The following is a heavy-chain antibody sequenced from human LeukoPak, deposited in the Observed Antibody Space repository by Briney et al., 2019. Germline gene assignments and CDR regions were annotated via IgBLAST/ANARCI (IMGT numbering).Heavy chain of an antibody. V-gene: IGHV1-69*13. J-gene: IGHJ5*02. Sequence: AASVKVSCKASGGTFSSYAISWVRQAPGQGLEWMGGIIPIFGTANYAQKFQGRVTTTADESTSTAYMELSSLRSEDTAVYYCAREMAYIAAPVDPWGQGTLVTVSS. D-gene: IGHD6-13*01. CDR2: IIPIFGTA. CDR3: AREMAYIAAPVDP. CDR1: GGTFSSYA.